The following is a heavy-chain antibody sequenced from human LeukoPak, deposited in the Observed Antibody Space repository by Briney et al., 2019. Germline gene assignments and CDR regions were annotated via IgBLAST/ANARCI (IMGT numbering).Heavy chain of an antibody. CDR1: GFTFSDYY. Sequence: PGGSLRLSCAASGFTFSDYYMSWIRQAPGKGLEWVSYISSSSSYTNYADSVKGRFTISRDNAKNSLYLQMNSLRAEDTAVYYCARTGYGDYGTFDYWGQGTLVTVSS. CDR3: ARTGYGDYGTFDY. J-gene: IGHJ4*02. CDR2: ISSSSSYT. D-gene: IGHD4-17*01. V-gene: IGHV3-11*03.